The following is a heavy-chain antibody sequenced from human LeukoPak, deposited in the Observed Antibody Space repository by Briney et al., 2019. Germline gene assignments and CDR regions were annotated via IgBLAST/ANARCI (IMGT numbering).Heavy chain of an antibody. CDR3: ARVKYSSGWYVASIFDY. D-gene: IGHD6-19*01. J-gene: IGHJ4*02. CDR1: GGTFSSYA. CDR2: INPNSGGT. V-gene: IGHV1-2*02. Sequence: GASVNVSCKASGGTFSSYAISWVRQAPGQGLEWMGWINPNSGGTNYAQKFQGRVTMTRDTSISTAYMELSRLRSDDTAVYYCARVKYSSGWYVASIFDYWGQGTLVTVSS.